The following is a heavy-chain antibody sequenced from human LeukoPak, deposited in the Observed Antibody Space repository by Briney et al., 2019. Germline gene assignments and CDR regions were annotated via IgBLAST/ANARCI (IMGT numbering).Heavy chain of an antibody. J-gene: IGHJ5*02. Sequence: KAGGSLRLSCAAFGFTFSDHYMSWIRQAPGKGLEWVSYISSSGSTIYYTDSVKGRFTISRDNAKISLYPQMNSLRAEDTAVYYCARAGATRWFDPWGQGTLVTVSS. V-gene: IGHV3-11*01. D-gene: IGHD1-26*01. CDR3: ARAGATRWFDP. CDR1: GFTFSDHY. CDR2: ISSSGSTI.